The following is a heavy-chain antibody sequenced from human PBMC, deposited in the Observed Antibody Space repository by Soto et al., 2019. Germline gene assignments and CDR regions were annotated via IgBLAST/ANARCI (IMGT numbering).Heavy chain of an antibody. J-gene: IGHJ4*02. CDR1: GYTFTSYG. Sequence: QVPLVQSGAEVTKPGASVKVSCKASGYTFTSYGISWVRQAPGQGLEWMGWISAYNGNTNYAQKLQGRVTKTTDRYTSTADMELMSLRSDDTAVYYCARDLDDSSGYYYAHFDYWGQGTLVTVSS. CDR2: ISAYNGNT. D-gene: IGHD3-22*01. CDR3: ARDLDDSSGYYYAHFDY. V-gene: IGHV1-18*04.